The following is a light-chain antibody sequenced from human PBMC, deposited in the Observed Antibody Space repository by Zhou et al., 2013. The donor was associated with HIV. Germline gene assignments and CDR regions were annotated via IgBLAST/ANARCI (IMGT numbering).Light chain of an antibody. CDR3: QQTYSTPLLT. J-gene: IGKJ4*01. Sequence: DIQLTQFPSSLSASVGDRVTITCRAGQSISNYLNWYQQKPGGAPKVLISASSNLQSGVPSRFSGGRSGTDYTLTISRLQPEDIATYYCQQTYSTPLLTFGGGPRW. CDR1: QSISNY. V-gene: IGKV1-39*01. CDR2: ASS.